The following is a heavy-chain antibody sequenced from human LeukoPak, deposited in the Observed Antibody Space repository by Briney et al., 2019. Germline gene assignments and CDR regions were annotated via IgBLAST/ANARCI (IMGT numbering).Heavy chain of an antibody. Sequence: ASVKVSCKASGYTFTSYGISWVRQAPGQGLEWMGWISAYNGNTNYAQKLQGRVTMTTDTSTSTAYMELRSLRSDDTAVYYCARSGYCSSTSCHRAWFDPWGQGTLVTVSS. D-gene: IGHD2-2*02. V-gene: IGHV1-18*01. CDR1: GYTFTSYG. J-gene: IGHJ5*02. CDR3: ARSGYCSSTSCHRAWFDP. CDR2: ISAYNGNT.